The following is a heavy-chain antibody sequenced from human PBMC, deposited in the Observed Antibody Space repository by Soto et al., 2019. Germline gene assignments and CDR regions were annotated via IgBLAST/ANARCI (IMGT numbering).Heavy chain of an antibody. CDR2: INGDGKRT. Sequence: EVQLVESGGGLVQPGGSLRLSCAASGFTFSRDWMHWVRQAPGKGLVWVSRINGDGKRTNYADSVKGRFTISRDNAKNTLYLQMNSLRDEDTAVYYCARSVTGSSGLFDCWGQGALVSVSS. D-gene: IGHD6-19*01. V-gene: IGHV3-74*01. CDR3: ARSVTGSSGLFDC. J-gene: IGHJ4*02. CDR1: GFTFSRDW.